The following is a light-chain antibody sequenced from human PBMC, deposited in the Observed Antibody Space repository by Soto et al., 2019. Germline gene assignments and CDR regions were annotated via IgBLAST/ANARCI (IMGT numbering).Light chain of an antibody. V-gene: IGKV1-6*01. CDR3: LQDYNFLT. Sequence: AIEMTQSPSSLSASVGDRVTITCRASQGIGSDLAWYQQRPGRAPKLLIYAVSYLQSGVPSRFSGRGSGTDFTLTISSLQPEDFATYYCLQDYNFLTFGGGTRVETK. CDR1: QGIGSD. CDR2: AVS. J-gene: IGKJ4*01.